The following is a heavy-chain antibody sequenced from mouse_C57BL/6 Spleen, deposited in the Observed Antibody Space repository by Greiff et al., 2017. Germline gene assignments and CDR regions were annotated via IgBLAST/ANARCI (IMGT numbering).Heavy chain of an antibody. CDR3: ARGVYGNYVFDY. D-gene: IGHD2-1*01. CDR2: ISYSGST. CDR1: GYSITSGYD. V-gene: IGHV3-1*01. J-gene: IGHJ2*01. Sequence: DVKLVESGPGMVKPSQSLSLTCTVTGYSITSGYDWHWIRPFPGNKLEWMGYISYSGSTNYNPSLKSRISITHDTSKNHFFLKLNSVTTEDTATYYCARGVYGNYVFDYWGQGTTLTVSS.